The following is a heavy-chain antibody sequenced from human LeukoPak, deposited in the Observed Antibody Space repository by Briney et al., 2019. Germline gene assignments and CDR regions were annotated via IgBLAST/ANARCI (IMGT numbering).Heavy chain of an antibody. V-gene: IGHV3-7*01. CDR1: GYTFDDHG. J-gene: IGHJ4*02. D-gene: IGHD3-16*02. CDR2: IKQDGSEK. CDR3: ARDRSYDYVWGSYRYTDY. Sequence: GGSLRLSCVGFGYTFDDHGMSWVRQAPGKGLEWVANIKQDGSEKYYVDSVKGRFTISRDNAKNSLYLQMNSLRAEDTAVYYCARDRSYDYVWGSYRYTDYWGQGTLVTVSS.